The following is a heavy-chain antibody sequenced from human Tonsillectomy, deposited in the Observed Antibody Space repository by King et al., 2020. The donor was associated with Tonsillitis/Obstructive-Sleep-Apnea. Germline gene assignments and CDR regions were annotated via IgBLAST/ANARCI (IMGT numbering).Heavy chain of an antibody. CDR3: ARARGVAGKFWFDP. D-gene: IGHD6-19*01. J-gene: IGHJ5*02. CDR2: ISGFSGDT. V-gene: IGHV1-18*01. CDR1: GYTFKSYG. Sequence: MQLVQSGAEVKKPGASVKVSCQASGYTFKSYGIIWVRQAPGQGLEWMGWISGFSGDTKYAQKFQGRVTMTTDTSTSTAYMELRSLRSDDTAVYYCARARGVAGKFWFDPWGQETLVTVSS.